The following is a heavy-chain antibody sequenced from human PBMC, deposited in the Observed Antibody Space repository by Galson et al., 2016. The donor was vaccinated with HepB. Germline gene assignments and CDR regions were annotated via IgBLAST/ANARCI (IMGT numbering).Heavy chain of an antibody. Sequence: QSGAEAKKPGESLKISCKGSGYSFTTYWIGWVRQMPGKGLEWMGIIYLGDSDIRYSPSFQGQVTISADKSITTAYLQWSSLKASDTAIYYCARHPTRSFPRRPYGPDYWGQGTLVTVSS. V-gene: IGHV5-51*01. CDR1: GYSFTTYW. CDR3: ARHPTRSFPRRPYGPDY. J-gene: IGHJ4*02. CDR2: IYLGDSDI. D-gene: IGHD2-15*01.